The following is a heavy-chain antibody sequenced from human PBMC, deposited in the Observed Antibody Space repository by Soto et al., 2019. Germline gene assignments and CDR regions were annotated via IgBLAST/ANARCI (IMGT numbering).Heavy chain of an antibody. Sequence: SETLSLTCTVSGGSISSSSYYWGWIRQPPGKGLEWIGSIYYSGSTYYNPSLKSRVTISVDTSKNQFSLKLSSVTAADTAVYYCVLSGGIRLHGYMDVWDKGTTVTVSS. V-gene: IGHV4-39*01. CDR2: IYYSGST. D-gene: IGHD2-15*01. J-gene: IGHJ6*03. CDR3: VLSGGIRLHGYMDV. CDR1: GGSISSSSYY.